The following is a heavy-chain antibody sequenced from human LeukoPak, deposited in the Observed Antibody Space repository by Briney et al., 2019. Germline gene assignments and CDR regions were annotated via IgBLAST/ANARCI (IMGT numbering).Heavy chain of an antibody. CDR3: ARGVGPPDAFDI. CDR1: GGSFSGYY. J-gene: IGHJ3*02. V-gene: IGHV4-34*01. Sequence: PSETLSLTCAVYGGSFSGYYWSWIRQPPGKGLEWIGEINHSGSTNYNPSLKSRVTISVDTSKNQFSLKLSSVTAADTAVYYCARGVGPPDAFDIWGQGTMVTVSS. CDR2: INHSGST.